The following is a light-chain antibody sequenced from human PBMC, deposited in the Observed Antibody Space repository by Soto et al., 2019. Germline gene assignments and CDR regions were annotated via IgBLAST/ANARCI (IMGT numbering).Light chain of an antibody. CDR1: ESISSY. Sequence: DIQMTQSPSSLSASVGDRVTMTCRASESISSYLNWYQQKPGKAPKLLIYAASSLQSGVPSRFSGSGSGTDFTLTISSLQPEDFAAYYCHQSYSTPYTFAQGTKLEIK. J-gene: IGKJ2*01. CDR3: HQSYSTPYT. V-gene: IGKV1-39*01. CDR2: AAS.